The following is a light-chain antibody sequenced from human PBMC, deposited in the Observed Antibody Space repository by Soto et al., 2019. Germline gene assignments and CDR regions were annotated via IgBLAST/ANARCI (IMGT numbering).Light chain of an antibody. Sequence: DIQMTQSPSSLSASVGDSVTITCRASQTISTYLNWYQQKPGKAPEVLIYGASHLEGGVPARFGGSGSGTDFTLTINSLQPGDFATYYCQQCYRTPYTFGQGTKLGIK. CDR1: QTISTY. CDR2: GAS. V-gene: IGKV1-39*01. CDR3: QQCYRTPYT. J-gene: IGKJ2*01.